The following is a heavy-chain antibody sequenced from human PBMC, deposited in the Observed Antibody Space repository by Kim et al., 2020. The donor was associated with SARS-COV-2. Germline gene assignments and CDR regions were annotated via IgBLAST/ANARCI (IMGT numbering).Heavy chain of an antibody. CDR3: ARGNDYYGSGSYFQH. V-gene: IGHV4-34*01. Sequence: QSLKSRVTISVDPSKNQFSLKLSSVTAADTDVYYCARGNDYYGSGSYFQHWGQGTLVTVSS. J-gene: IGHJ1*01. D-gene: IGHD3-10*01.